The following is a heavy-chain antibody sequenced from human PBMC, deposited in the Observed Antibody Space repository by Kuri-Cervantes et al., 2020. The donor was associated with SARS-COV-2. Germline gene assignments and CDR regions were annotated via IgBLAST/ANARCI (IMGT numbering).Heavy chain of an antibody. V-gene: IGHV4-38-2*01. J-gene: IGHJ6*03. Sequence: SQTLSLTCAVSGYSISSGYYWGWIRQPPGKGLEWIGSIYYSGSTYYNPSLKSRVTISVDTSKNQFSLKLSSVTAADTAVYYCASPNLDYYMDVWGKGTTVTVSS. CDR3: ASPNLDYYMDV. CDR2: IYYSGST. CDR1: GYSISSGYY.